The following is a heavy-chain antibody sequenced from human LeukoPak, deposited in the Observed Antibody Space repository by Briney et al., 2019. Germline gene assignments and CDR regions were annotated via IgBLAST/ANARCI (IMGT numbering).Heavy chain of an antibody. J-gene: IGHJ4*02. V-gene: IGHV3-21*01. CDR1: GFTFSSHS. D-gene: IGHD4-17*01. CDR3: AREIDYGDYLNSGQDY. CDR2: ISGSSSYI. Sequence: KTGGSLRLSCVASGFTFSSHSMNWVRQAPGKGLEWVSYISGSSSYIYYADSVKGRFTISRDNAKNSLYLQMNSLRAEDTAVYYCAREIDYGDYLNSGQDYWGQGTLVTVSS.